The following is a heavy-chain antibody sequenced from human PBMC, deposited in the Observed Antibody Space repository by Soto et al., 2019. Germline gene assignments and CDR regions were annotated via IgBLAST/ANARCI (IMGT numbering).Heavy chain of an antibody. J-gene: IGHJ4*02. V-gene: IGHV4-34*01. CDR1: GGSFIGYY. D-gene: IGHD3-10*01. Sequence: SETLSLTCAVYGGSFIGYYWSWSRQPPGEGLEWIGEINHSGSTNYNPSLKSRVTISVDTSKNQFSLKLSSVTAADTAVYYCVREAYYYASGAVYFDYWGQGTLVTVSS. CDR2: INHSGST. CDR3: VREAYYYASGAVYFDY.